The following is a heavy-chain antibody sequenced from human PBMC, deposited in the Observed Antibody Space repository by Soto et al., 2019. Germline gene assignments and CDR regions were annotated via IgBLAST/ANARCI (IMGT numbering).Heavy chain of an antibody. CDR3: ARGRDYGAEIRRWYFDL. CDR1: GYTFTSYG. D-gene: IGHD4-17*01. J-gene: IGHJ2*01. CDR2: ISAHNGNT. V-gene: IGHV1-18*01. Sequence: GASVKVSCKASGYTFTSYGISWVRQAPGQGLEWMGWISAHNGNTNYAQKFQDRVTMTRNTSTSTAYMELSSLRSEDTAVYYCARGRDYGAEIRRWYFDLWGRGTLVTVSS.